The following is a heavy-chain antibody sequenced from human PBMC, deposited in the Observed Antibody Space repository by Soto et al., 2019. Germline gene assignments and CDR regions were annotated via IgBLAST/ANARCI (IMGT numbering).Heavy chain of an antibody. D-gene: IGHD3-10*01. CDR2: IYYSGST. V-gene: IGHV4-61*01. J-gene: IGHJ5*02. CDR1: GGSVSSGSYY. Sequence: TSETLSLTCTVSGGSVSSGSYYWSWIRQPPGKGLEWIGYIYYSGSTNYNPSLKSRVTISVDTSKNQFSLKLSSVTAADTAVYYCARVPLLWFGELLRWFNPWGQGTLVTVSS. CDR3: ARVPLLWFGELLRWFNP.